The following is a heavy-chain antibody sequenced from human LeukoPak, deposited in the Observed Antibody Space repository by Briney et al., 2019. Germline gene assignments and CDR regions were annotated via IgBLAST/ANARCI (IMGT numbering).Heavy chain of an antibody. CDR2: ISAYNGNT. CDR1: GYTFTSYG. V-gene: IGHV1-18*01. J-gene: IGHJ3*02. Sequence: ASVKVSCKASGYTFTSYGISWVRQAPGQGLEWMGWISAYNGNTNYAQKLQGRVTMTTDTSTSTAYMELRSLRSDDTAVYYCARDSAPYCSSTSCYAFDIWGQGTMVTVSS. CDR3: ARDSAPYCSSTSCYAFDI. D-gene: IGHD2-2*01.